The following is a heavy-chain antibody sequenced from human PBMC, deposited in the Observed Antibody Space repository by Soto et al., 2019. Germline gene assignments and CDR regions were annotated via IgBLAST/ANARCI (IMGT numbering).Heavy chain of an antibody. Sequence: PGGSLRLSCAASGFTFSSYGMHWVRQAPGKGLEWVAVISYDGSNKYYADSVKGRFTISRDNSKNTLYLQMNSLRAEDTAVYYCAKHTIFGVVTSSRFDPWGQGT. J-gene: IGHJ5*02. V-gene: IGHV3-30*18. CDR2: ISYDGSNK. D-gene: IGHD3-3*01. CDR1: GFTFSSYG. CDR3: AKHTIFGVVTSSRFDP.